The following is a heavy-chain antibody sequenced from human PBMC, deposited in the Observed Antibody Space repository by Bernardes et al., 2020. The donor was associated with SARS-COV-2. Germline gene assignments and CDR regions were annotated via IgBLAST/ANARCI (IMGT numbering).Heavy chain of an antibody. CDR1: GFTFEDYT. CDR2: VSWDGTTT. D-gene: IGHD3-3*01. CDR3: ATERQSLTVFGVGHDAFDF. Sequence: SLRLSCAASGFTFEDYTMHWVRQVPGKGLEWVSLVSWDGTTTNYADSVKGRFIISRDSSRNTVHLQMDSLRKEDTALYYCATERQSLTVFGVGHDAFDFWGQGTMVTVSS. J-gene: IGHJ3*01. V-gene: IGHV3-43*01.